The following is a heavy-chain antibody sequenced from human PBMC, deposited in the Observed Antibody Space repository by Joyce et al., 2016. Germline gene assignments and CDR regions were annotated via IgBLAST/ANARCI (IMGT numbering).Heavy chain of an antibody. CDR2: INEDGGAQ. D-gene: IGHD3-16*01. Sequence: EVQLVESGGGWVQPGESLTLPCAASGFTFTRYWMTWVRQAPGKGLEGGGNINEDGGAQNSVDSVEGRFTISRDNARNSVYLHISSLRGDDTAVYYCAREIWGPREWGQGTLVTVSS. V-gene: IGHV3-7*01. CDR3: AREIWGPRE. J-gene: IGHJ4*02. CDR1: GFTFTRYW.